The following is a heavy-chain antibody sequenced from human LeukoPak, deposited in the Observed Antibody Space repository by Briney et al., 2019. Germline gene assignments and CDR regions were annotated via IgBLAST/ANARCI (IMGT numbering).Heavy chain of an antibody. CDR2: ISGSGGST. Sequence: PGGSLRLSCAASGFTFSSYAMSWVRQAPGKGLEWVSAISGSGGSTYYADSVKGRFTISRDNSKNTLYLQMNSLRAEDTAVYYCAKDARENYYDSSGYYSLMWYFDYWGQGTLVTVSS. D-gene: IGHD3-22*01. CDR3: AKDARENYYDSSGYYSLMWYFDY. CDR1: GFTFSSYA. V-gene: IGHV3-23*01. J-gene: IGHJ4*02.